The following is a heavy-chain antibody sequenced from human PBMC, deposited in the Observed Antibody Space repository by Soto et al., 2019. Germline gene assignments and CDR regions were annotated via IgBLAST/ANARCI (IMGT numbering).Heavy chain of an antibody. V-gene: IGHV3-11*01. CDR2: ITQSGGKI. CDR1: GLTLSDFY. J-gene: IGHJ4*02. Sequence: NPGRPLRLSCAPSGLTLSDFYMSWFRQSPGKGLEWVSYITQSGGKIHYADSVKGRFTILRDNAKNSLYLQMNSLRAVDTAVYFCWRDYSNSGFDYCDQGTPVTVSS. D-gene: IGHD4-4*01. CDR3: WRDYSNSGFDY.